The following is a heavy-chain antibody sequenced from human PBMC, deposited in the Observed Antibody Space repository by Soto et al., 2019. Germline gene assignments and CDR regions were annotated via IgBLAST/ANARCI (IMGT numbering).Heavy chain of an antibody. J-gene: IGHJ4*02. CDR3: ARSHYTYGLLIDY. CDR1: GDSITTNGYY. Sequence: SETLSLTCSVSGDSITTNGYYWGWIRQPPGKGLQWIGNVYSTGSTFSHPSLTSRVFISVDTSKNKFSLRLTSVTAAGTAVYYCARSHYTYGLLIDYWGPGIMVTVSS. V-gene: IGHV4-39*01. D-gene: IGHD2-8*01. CDR2: VYSTGST.